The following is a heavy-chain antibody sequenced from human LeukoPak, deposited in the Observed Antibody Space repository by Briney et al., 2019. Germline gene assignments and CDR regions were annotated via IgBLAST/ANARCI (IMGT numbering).Heavy chain of an antibody. CDR1: GFTFNNYW. J-gene: IGHJ3*02. CDR3: ARKGGIYCNDGCFHNAFDI. D-gene: IGHD2/OR15-2a*01. Sequence: PGGSLRLSCAASGFTFNNYWMNWVRQAPGKGLEWVANINDDGSENHSVDSVKGRFTISRDNAKNSLYLQMNSLRGEDTAVYYCARKGGIYCNDGCFHNAFDIWGQGPTDRVSS. V-gene: IGHV3-7*01. CDR2: INDDGSEN.